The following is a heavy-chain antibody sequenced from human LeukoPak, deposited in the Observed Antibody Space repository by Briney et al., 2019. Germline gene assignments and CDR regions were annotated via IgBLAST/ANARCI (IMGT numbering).Heavy chain of an antibody. J-gene: IGHJ3*02. Sequence: GGSLRLSCAASGFVFSNYDMHWVRQSTRKGLEGVAHILVAGDTQYADSVKGRFTISRDNAKRSVFLQMKNLRDGDTAVYYCIRDRLGERTFEIWGQGTMVSVSS. D-gene: IGHD3-10*01. CDR1: GFVFSNYD. CDR2: ILVAGDT. CDR3: IRDRLGERTFEI. V-gene: IGHV3-13*01.